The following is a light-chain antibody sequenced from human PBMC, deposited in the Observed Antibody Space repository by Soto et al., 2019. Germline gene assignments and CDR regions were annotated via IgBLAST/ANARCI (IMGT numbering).Light chain of an antibody. CDR3: QQYNNWPPIT. J-gene: IGKJ5*01. Sequence: EIVLTQSPGTLSLSPGERATLSCRASQSVSSTYLAWYQQKPGQAPRVLIYGASTRATGSPARFSGSGSGTEFTLTISSLQSEDFAVYYCQQYNNWPPITFGQGTRLEIK. V-gene: IGKV3-15*01. CDR1: QSVSSTY. CDR2: GAS.